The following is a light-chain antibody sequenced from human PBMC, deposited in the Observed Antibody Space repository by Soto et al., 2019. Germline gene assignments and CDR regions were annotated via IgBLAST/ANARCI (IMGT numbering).Light chain of an antibody. CDR2: GAS. V-gene: IGKV3-15*01. Sequence: EVVMTQSPATLSVSPGERATLSCRASQSVSSNLAWYQQKPGQAPRLLIYGASTRATGIPARFSGSGSGTEFTLTISSLQSEDLVVYTERQDINWLGMFGQVTMV. J-gene: IGKJ1*01. CDR3: RQDINWLGM. CDR1: QSVSSN.